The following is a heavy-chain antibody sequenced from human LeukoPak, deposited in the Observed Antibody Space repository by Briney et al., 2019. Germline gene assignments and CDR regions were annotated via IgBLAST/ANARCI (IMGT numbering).Heavy chain of an antibody. CDR2: ISSSSSYI. J-gene: IGHJ6*03. Sequence: PGGSLRLSCAASGFTFSSYSMNWVRQALGKGLEWVSSISSSSSYIYYADSVKGRFTISRDNAKNSLYLQMNSLRAEDTAVYYCARADCSGGSCPRDYYYMDVWGKGTTVTISS. D-gene: IGHD2-15*01. CDR3: ARADCSGGSCPRDYYYMDV. V-gene: IGHV3-21*01. CDR1: GFTFSSYS.